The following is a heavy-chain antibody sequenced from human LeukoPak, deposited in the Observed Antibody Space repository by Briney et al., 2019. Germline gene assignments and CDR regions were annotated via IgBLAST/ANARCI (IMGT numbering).Heavy chain of an antibody. Sequence: ASVKVSCKASGYTFTTYAMNWVRQAPGQGLEWMGWISAYNGNTNYAQKLQGRVTMTTDTSTSTAYMELRSLRSDDTAVYYCARRGSSGYYPSYWGQGTLVTVSS. CDR2: ISAYNGNT. J-gene: IGHJ4*02. CDR3: ARRGSSGYYPSY. CDR1: GYTFTTYA. V-gene: IGHV1-18*01. D-gene: IGHD3-22*01.